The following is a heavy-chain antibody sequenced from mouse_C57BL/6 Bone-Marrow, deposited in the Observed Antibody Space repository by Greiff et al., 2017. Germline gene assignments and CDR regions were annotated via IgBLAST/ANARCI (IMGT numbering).Heavy chain of an antibody. CDR3: TTYQHGNTYFAG. CDR1: GYNITSYD. V-gene: IGHV1-85*01. J-gene: IGHJ3*01. D-gene: IGHD5-1-1*01. CDR2: IYPKDGST. Sequence: VQRLESGPELVKPGASVKLSCTASGYNITSYDIHWVKQRPGQGLEWIGWIYPKDGSTKYDAKFQGKATMTVDTSSSTAYLELRSLTSEDTAVYYCTTYQHGNTYFAGWGTGTLVTVSA.